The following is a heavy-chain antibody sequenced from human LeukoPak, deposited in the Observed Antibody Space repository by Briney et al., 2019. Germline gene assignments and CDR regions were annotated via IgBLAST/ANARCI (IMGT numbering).Heavy chain of an antibody. Sequence: SETLSLTCAVSGGSMNNMYWSWVRQPPGKGLEWIGYIHYSGNTNYSPSFKSRVILSVDTSKNQFSLKLSSVTATDTAVYYCARDLSFGSPGEAPEGYYYYYGMDVWGQGTTVTVSS. CDR3: ARDLSFGSPGEAPEGYYYYYGMDV. V-gene: IGHV4-59*01. CDR2: IHYSGNT. CDR1: GGSMNNMY. J-gene: IGHJ6*02. D-gene: IGHD3-10*01.